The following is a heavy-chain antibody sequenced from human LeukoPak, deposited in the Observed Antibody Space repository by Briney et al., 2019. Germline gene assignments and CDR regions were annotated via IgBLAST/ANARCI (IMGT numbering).Heavy chain of an antibody. D-gene: IGHD2-21*02. CDR1: GFTFSRYW. J-gene: IGHJ4*02. Sequence: GGSLRLSCAASGFTFSRYWMTWVRQAPGKGLEWVAHIKEDGTDKYYVDSVKGRFTISRDNAKNSLYLQMNSLRAEDTAVYYCAKGKHIVVVTAIRIDWGQGTLVTVSS. CDR2: IKEDGTDK. CDR3: AKGKHIVVVTAIRID. V-gene: IGHV3-7*03.